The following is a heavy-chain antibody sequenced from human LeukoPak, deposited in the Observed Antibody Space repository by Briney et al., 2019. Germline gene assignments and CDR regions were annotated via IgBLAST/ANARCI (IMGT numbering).Heavy chain of an antibody. CDR2: INPNSGGT. CDR1: GYTFTAYY. Sequence: GASVKVSCKASGYTFTAYYIHWVRQAPGQGLEWMGWINPNSGGTSYAQKFQGRVTLTRDTSISTAYMELSRLRSDDTAVCYCAKARGLYCSSTSCYDCDVWGKGTTVTVSS. J-gene: IGHJ6*04. D-gene: IGHD2-2*01. CDR3: AKARGLYCSSTSCYDCDV. V-gene: IGHV1-2*02.